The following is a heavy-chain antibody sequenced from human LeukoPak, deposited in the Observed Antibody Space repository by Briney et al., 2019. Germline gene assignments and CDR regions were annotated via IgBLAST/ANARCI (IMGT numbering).Heavy chain of an antibody. CDR3: ARSGRPSLELLAGAFDI. Sequence: ASVKVSCKASGYTFTGYYMHWVRQAPGQGLEWMGWINPNSGGTNYAQKFQGRVTMTRDTSISTAYMELSRLRSDDTAVYYCARSGRPSLELLAGAFDIWGQGTMVTVSS. CDR2: INPNSGGT. D-gene: IGHD1-7*01. CDR1: GYTFTGYY. J-gene: IGHJ3*02. V-gene: IGHV1-2*02.